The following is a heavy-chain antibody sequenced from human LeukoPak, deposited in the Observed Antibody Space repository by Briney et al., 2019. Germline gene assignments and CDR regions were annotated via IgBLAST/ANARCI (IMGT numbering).Heavy chain of an antibody. CDR2: ISAYNGNT. CDR3: ARGPHYDSSGRWAPFDY. CDR1: GYTFTSYG. Sequence: ASVKVSCKASGYTFTSYGIIWVRQAPGQGLERMGWISAYNGNTNYAQKLQGRVTMTTDTSTSTAYMELRSLRSDDTAVYYCARGPHYDSSGRWAPFDYWGQGTLVTVSS. J-gene: IGHJ4*02. V-gene: IGHV1-18*01. D-gene: IGHD3-22*01.